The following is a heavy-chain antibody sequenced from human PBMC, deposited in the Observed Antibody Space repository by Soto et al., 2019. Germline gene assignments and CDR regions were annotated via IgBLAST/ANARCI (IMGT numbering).Heavy chain of an antibody. D-gene: IGHD3-22*01. J-gene: IGHJ4*02. Sequence: GVLRLSCAASGFTFSDSYMSWIRQAPGKGLEWVSYISSSDSIIYYSDSVKGRFIISRDNAKNSLYLQMNSLRAEDTAVYYCARDLGYYDSSGYFDYWGQGTLVTVSS. CDR3: ARDLGYYDSSGYFDY. CDR1: GFTFSDSY. V-gene: IGHV3-11*01. CDR2: ISSSDSII.